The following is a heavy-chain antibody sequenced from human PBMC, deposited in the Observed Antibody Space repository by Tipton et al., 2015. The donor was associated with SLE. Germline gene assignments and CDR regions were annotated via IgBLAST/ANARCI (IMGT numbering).Heavy chain of an antibody. CDR1: GYSISTSDSNW. CDR2: IYYRGTA. J-gene: IGHJ3*02. V-gene: IGHV4-28*01. Sequence: LRLSCAVSGYSISTSDSNWWGWIRQPPGKGLEWIGYIYYRGTAYYNPSLRSRVTVSVDTSKNQFSLKLSSVTAADTAVYYCARTLDALDIWGQGTMVTVSS. CDR3: ARTLDALDI.